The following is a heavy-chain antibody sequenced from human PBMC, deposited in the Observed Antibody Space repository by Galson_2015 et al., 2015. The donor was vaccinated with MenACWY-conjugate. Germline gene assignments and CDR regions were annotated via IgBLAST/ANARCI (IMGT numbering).Heavy chain of an antibody. CDR3: ARGCSGGSCSVY. V-gene: IGHV3-30-3*01. D-gene: IGHD2-15*01. CDR1: GFTFSAYA. Sequence: SLRLSCAASGFTFSAYAMHWVRQAPGKGLEWVAVISYDGTRKSYADSVKGRFTISRDNSKNTLYLQMNSLRVEDTAIYYCARGCSGGSCSVYWGQGTLVTVSS. CDR2: ISYDGTRK. J-gene: IGHJ4*02.